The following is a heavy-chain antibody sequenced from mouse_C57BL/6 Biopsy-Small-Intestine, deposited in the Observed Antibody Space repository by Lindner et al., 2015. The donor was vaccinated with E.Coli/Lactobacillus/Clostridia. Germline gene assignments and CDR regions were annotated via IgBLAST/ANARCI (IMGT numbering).Heavy chain of an antibody. D-gene: IGHD2-5*01. CDR2: IDPYNGAT. CDR1: GYSFTGYN. V-gene: IGHV1S135*01. J-gene: IGHJ3*01. CDR3: ASYSNYWFAY. Sequence: VQLQESGPELVKPGASVKMSCKASGYSFTGYNMHWVKQSHGESLEWIGYIDPYNGATSYNQKFKGKATLTVDKSSSTAYMQLNSLTSEDSAVYYCASYSNYWFAYWDQGTLVTVSA.